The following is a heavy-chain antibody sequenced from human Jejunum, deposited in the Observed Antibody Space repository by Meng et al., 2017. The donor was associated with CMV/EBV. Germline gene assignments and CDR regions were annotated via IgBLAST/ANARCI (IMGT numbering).Heavy chain of an antibody. Sequence: SGFAFISYWRHWFRQAPGKGLVWVSRISSDGRITSYADSVKGRFTISRDNAKNTLYLQMSSLRAEDTAVYYCARKSCDGDCEFDYWGQGTLVTVSS. CDR3: ARKSCDGDCEFDY. V-gene: IGHV3-74*01. D-gene: IGHD2-21*01. CDR2: ISSDGRIT. J-gene: IGHJ4*02. CDR1: GFAFISYW.